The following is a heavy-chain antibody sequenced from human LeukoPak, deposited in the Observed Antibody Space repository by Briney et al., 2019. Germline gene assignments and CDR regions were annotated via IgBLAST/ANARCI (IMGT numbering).Heavy chain of an antibody. CDR2: IYPGDSDT. J-gene: IGHJ4*02. CDR1: GYSSTSYW. V-gene: IGHV5-51*01. D-gene: IGHD2-21*02. Sequence: ESLMISCKASGYSSTSYWIGWLRQMPGKGLVWMGIIYPGDSDTRYSPSFQGQVTISADKSISTSYLQWSSLKASDTAMYYCARRAYCGGDCFHFDYWGQGTLVTVS. CDR3: ARRAYCGGDCFHFDY.